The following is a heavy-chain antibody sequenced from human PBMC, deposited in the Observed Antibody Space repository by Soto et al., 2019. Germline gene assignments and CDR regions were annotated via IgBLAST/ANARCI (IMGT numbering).Heavy chain of an antibody. J-gene: IGHJ5*02. CDR2: IYHSGST. D-gene: IGHD2-15*01. CDR1: GGSISSGGYS. V-gene: IGHV4-30-2*01. Sequence: NPWETLSLTCAVSGGSISSGGYSWSWIRQPPGKGLEWIGYIYHSGSTYYNPSLKSRVTISVDRSKNQFSLKLSSVTAADTAVYYCARYCSGGSCYRNWFDPWGQGTLVTVSS. CDR3: ARYCSGGSCYRNWFDP.